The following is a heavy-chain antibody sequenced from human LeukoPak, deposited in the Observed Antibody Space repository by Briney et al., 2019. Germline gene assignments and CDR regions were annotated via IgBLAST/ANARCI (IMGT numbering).Heavy chain of an antibody. Sequence: GASVKVSCKASGYTFTGYYMHWVRQAPGQGLEWMGWINPNSGGTNYAQKFQGRVTMTRDTSISTAYMELSRLRSDDTAVYYCAREYYGILTGSSPSGNFDYWGQGTLVTVSS. D-gene: IGHD3-9*01. CDR3: AREYYGILTGSSPSGNFDY. CDR1: GYTFTGYY. CDR2: INPNSGGT. J-gene: IGHJ4*02. V-gene: IGHV1-2*02.